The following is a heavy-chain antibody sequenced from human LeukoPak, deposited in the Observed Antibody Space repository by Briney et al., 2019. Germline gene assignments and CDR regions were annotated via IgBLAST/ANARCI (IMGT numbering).Heavy chain of an antibody. CDR2: IRSKAYGGTT. CDR3: TRDSYGYFDY. V-gene: IGHV3-49*04. Sequence: GGSLRLSCTASGFTFGDYAMSWVRQAPGKGLEWVGFIRSKAYGGTTEYAASVKGRFTISRDDSKSIAYLQMNSLKTEDTAVYYCTRDSYGYFDYWGQGTLVTVSS. J-gene: IGHJ4*02. CDR1: GFTFGDYA. D-gene: IGHD5-18*01.